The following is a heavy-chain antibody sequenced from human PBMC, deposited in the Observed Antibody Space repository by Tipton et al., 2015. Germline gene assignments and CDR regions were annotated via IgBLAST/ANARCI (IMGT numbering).Heavy chain of an antibody. V-gene: IGHV4-39*07. J-gene: IGHJ4*02. CDR2: IYYSGST. Sequence: TLSLTCTVSGGSISSSSYYWGWIRQPPGKGLEWIGSIYYSGSTYYNPSLKSRVTISADTSKNQFSLKLSSVTAADTAVYYCACQDYDILTRDYQTVDYWGQGTLVTVSS. CDR3: ACQDYDILTRDYQTVDY. D-gene: IGHD3-9*01. CDR1: GGSISSSSYY.